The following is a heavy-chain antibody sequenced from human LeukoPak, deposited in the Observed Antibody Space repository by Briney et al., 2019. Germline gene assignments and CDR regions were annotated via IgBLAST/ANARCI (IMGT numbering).Heavy chain of an antibody. J-gene: IGHJ4*02. Sequence: GGALRHSSAPSVYTFIRYWMRWVREAPGEGRGRVANIKQDGREKYSVDSVKRRFTISRDNAKNSLYLQMNSLRAEDTAVYYCARDRQEAYYDILTGYPFFDYWGQGTLVTVSS. CDR3: ARDRQEAYYDILTGYPFFDY. D-gene: IGHD3-9*01. V-gene: IGHV3-7*01. CDR2: IKQDGREK. CDR1: VYTFIRYW.